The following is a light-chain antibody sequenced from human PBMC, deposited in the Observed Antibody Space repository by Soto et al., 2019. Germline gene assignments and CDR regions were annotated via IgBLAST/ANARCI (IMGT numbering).Light chain of an antibody. Sequence: EIVLTQSPGTQSFSQGERAPPPCGPIRRVRAGYLACYQQKHGQAPSPFIYGASTMATGIPDRFSGSGSGTDVILTISRLEPEDFAVYDCHQYGSSPYTFGQGTKLEIK. CDR1: RRVRAGY. J-gene: IGKJ2*01. CDR2: GAS. V-gene: IGKV3-20*01. CDR3: HQYGSSPYT.